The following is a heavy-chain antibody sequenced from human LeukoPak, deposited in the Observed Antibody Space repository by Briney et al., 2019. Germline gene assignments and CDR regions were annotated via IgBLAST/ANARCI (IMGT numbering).Heavy chain of an antibody. V-gene: IGHV4-39*01. CDR1: GVSTTNGIYY. CDR2: VHNVGST. Sequence: SETLSLTCTVSGVSTTNGIYYWAWIRQPPGKGLEWIGSVHNVGSTYYNLSLRSRVTMSIDTSKNQFSLRLNSVTAAVTAVYYCARHAEYNSGWHFYLDHWGQGILVTVSS. J-gene: IGHJ4*02. CDR3: ARHAEYNSGWHFYLDH. D-gene: IGHD6-19*01.